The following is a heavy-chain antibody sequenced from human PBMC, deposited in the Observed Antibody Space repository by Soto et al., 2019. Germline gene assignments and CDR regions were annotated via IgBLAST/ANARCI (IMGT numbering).Heavy chain of an antibody. CDR3: ARGTYYDFWSGYYTYYYYYGMDV. CDR1: GFTFSSYA. D-gene: IGHD3-3*01. Sequence: GSLRLSCAASGFTFSSYAMHWVRQAPGKGLEWVAVISYDGSNKYYADSVKGRFTISRDNSKNTLYLQMNSLRAEDTAVYYCARGTYYDFWSGYYTYYYYYGMDVWGQGTTVTVSS. J-gene: IGHJ6*02. CDR2: ISYDGSNK. V-gene: IGHV3-30-3*01.